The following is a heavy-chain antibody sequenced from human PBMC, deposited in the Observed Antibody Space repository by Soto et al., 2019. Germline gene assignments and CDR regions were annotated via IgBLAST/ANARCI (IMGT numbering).Heavy chain of an antibody. V-gene: IGHV1-2*02. D-gene: IGHD5-12*01. CDR1: GDTFTDSS. CDR2: INLNSGDT. CDR3: ARDLGGYDLYGPDT. J-gene: IGHJ5*02. Sequence: ASVKVSCKTSGDTFTDSSMHCVLQSPLQGLDWMGCINLNSGDTNYAEKFRGRVTMTRDTSIITAYMELTRLKSDDTAVYYCARDLGGYDLYGPDTWGQGTLVTVSS.